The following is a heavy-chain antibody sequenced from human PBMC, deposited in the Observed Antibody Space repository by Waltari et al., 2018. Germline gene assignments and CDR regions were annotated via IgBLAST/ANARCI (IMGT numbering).Heavy chain of an antibody. J-gene: IGHJ5*02. D-gene: IGHD2-2*03. CDR3: ARDRKDYGYCSSTSCPADP. CDR1: GYTFTGYY. Sequence: QVQLVQSGAEVKKPGASVKVSCTASGYTFTGYYMHWVRTAPRQGLEWMGRINPNSGGTNYAQKFQGRVTMTRDTSISTAYMELSRLRSDDTAVYYCARDRKDYGYCSSTSCPADPWGQGTLVTVSS. CDR2: INPNSGGT. V-gene: IGHV1-2*06.